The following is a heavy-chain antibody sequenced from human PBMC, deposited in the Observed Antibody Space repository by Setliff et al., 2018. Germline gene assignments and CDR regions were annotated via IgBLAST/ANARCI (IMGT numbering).Heavy chain of an antibody. Sequence: PSETLSLTCAVYGGSFSDYYWSWIRQPPGKGLEWIGEINHSGDTNYNPSLKSRLTISVDTSKNQFSLKLSSVTAADTAVYYCARHHAQYYSDSSGYFYEDWYFDLWGRGTLVTVSS. V-gene: IGHV4-34*01. CDR2: INHSGDT. CDR1: GGSFSDYY. D-gene: IGHD3-22*01. J-gene: IGHJ2*01. CDR3: ARHHAQYYSDSSGYFYEDWYFDL.